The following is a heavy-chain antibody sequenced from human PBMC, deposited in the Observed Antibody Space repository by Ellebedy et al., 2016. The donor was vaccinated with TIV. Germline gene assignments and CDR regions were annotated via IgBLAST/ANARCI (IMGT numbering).Heavy chain of an antibody. J-gene: IGHJ4*02. V-gene: IGHV4-59*08. Sequence: SETLSLTCSVSRGSIISHYWSWVRQPPGKGLEYIGYIYYSGNTDYNPSLKSRVTISVDTSQNQFSLKVSSVTAADTAVYYCARNGDYALKDWGQGTLVTVSS. D-gene: IGHD4-17*01. CDR2: IYYSGNT. CDR3: ARNGDYALKD. CDR1: RGSIISHY.